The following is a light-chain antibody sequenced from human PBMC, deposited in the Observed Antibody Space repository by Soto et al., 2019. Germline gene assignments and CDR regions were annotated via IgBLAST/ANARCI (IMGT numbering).Light chain of an antibody. CDR2: WAS. CDR3: HQYNSAPQT. V-gene: IGKV4-1*01. CDR1: QSVLYSPNNKNY. Sequence: DIVMTQSPDSLAVSLGERATINCKSSQSVLYSPNNKNYLAWYQQKPGQPPRLLVYWASTRESGVPDRFSGSGSGTDFTLTISSLQAEDAVVYYCHQYNSAPQTFGQGTKVEIK. J-gene: IGKJ1*01.